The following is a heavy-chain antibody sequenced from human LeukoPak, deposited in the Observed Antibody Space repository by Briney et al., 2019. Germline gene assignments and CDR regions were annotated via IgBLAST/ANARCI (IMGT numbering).Heavy chain of an antibody. CDR1: GYTFTSYG. D-gene: IGHD3-10*01. J-gene: IGHJ4*02. V-gene: IGHV1-69*04. CDR2: IIPILGIA. CDR3: ASSYYYGSGSYYFDY. Sequence: SVKVSCKASGYTFTSYGISWVRQAPGQGLEWMGRIIPILGIANYAQKFQGRVTITADKSTSTAYMELSSLRSEDTAVYYCASSYYYGSGSYYFDYWGQGTLVTVSS.